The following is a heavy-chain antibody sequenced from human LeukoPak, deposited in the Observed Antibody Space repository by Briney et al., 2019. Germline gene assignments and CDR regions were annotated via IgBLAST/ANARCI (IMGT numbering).Heavy chain of an antibody. CDR3: ARGPLEYCSGGTCYSGRNWLNP. CDR2: INPNSGDT. D-gene: IGHD2-15*01. J-gene: IGHJ5*02. V-gene: IGHV1-2*02. Sequence: ASVKVFCKTSGYILTDYYMHWVRQAPGQGLEWMGWINPNSGDTNYAQKFQGRVTMTRDTSISTVYMELRRLRYDDTAAYYCARGPLEYCSGGTCYSGRNWLNPWGQGTLVTVSS. CDR1: GYILTDYY.